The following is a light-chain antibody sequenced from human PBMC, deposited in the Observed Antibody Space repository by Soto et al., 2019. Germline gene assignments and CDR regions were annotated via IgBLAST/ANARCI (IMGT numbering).Light chain of an antibody. Sequence: EIVLTQSPGTLSLSPGERATLSCIASQSVSSYLAWYQQKPGQAPRLLIYDASNRATGIPARFSGSGSGTDFTLTISSLEPEDFAVYYCQQRSNWPPITFGQGTRLEI. J-gene: IGKJ5*01. V-gene: IGKV3-11*01. CDR2: DAS. CDR3: QQRSNWPPIT. CDR1: QSVSSY.